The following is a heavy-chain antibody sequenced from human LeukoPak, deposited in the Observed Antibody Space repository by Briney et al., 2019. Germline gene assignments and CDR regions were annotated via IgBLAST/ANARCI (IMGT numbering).Heavy chain of an antibody. Sequence: SQTLSLTCAVSGDIVPTNSAAWNWIRQSPSRGLEWLGRKYYRSKWHNDYAVSAKSRISLNSDTSKNQFSLQLNSVTPEDTAVYYCARDRGPMGSGYYYRWFDSWGQGILVTVSS. D-gene: IGHD3-22*01. CDR2: KYYRSKWHN. J-gene: IGHJ5*01. V-gene: IGHV6-1*01. CDR1: GDIVPTNSAA. CDR3: ARDRGPMGSGYYYRWFDS.